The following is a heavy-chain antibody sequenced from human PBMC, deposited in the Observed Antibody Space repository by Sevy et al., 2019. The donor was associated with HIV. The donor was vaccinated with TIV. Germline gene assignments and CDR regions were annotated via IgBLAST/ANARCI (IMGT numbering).Heavy chain of an antibody. V-gene: IGHV3-33*01. CDR3: ARGGDVNDRSGKSDFDY. J-gene: IGHJ4*02. Sequence: GGSLRLSCAASGFTFSNYGMHWVRQAPGKGLEWVAVIWNDGSNKYYADSVKGRFTISRDNSKNTLYLQMNSLRVEDTAVYFCARGGDVNDRSGKSDFDYWGQGTLVTVSS. CDR2: IWNDGSNK. D-gene: IGHD3-22*01. CDR1: GFTFSNYG.